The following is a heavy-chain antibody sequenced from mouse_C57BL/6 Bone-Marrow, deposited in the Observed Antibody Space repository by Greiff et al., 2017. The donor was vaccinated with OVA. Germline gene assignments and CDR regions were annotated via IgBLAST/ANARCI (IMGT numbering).Heavy chain of an antibody. CDR3: ARKRKTVYLDY. J-gene: IGHJ2*01. V-gene: IGHV1-80*01. D-gene: IGHD1-1*01. CDR1: GYAFSSYW. Sequence: LQQSGASVKISCKASGYAFSSYWMNWVKQRPGKGLEWIGQIYPGDGDTNYNGKFKGKATLTADKSSSTAYMQRSSLTSEDSAVYYCARKRKTVYLDYWGQGTTLTVSS. CDR2: IYPGDGDT.